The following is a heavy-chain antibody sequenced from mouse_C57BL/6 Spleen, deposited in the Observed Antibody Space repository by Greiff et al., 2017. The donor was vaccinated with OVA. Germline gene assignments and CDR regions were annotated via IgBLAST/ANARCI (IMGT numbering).Heavy chain of an antibody. D-gene: IGHD2-12*01. CDR3: ASVYDGFAY. J-gene: IGHJ3*01. V-gene: IGHV1-26*01. CDR1: GYTFTDYY. CDR2: INPNNGGT. Sequence: EVQLQQSGPELVKPGASVKISCKASGYTFTDYYMNWVKQSHGKSLEWIGDINPNNGGTSYNQKFKGKATLTVDKSSSTAYMELRSLTSEDSAVYYCASVYDGFAYWGQGTLVTVSA.